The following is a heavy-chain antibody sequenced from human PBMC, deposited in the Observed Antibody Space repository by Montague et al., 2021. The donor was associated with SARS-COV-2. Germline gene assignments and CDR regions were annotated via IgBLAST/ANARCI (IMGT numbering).Heavy chain of an antibody. Sequence: SETLSLTCAVSGGSISSDNWWTWVRQPPGKGLEWVGEIYYTGSTKYKPSLKSRVSILVDKSKNHFSLRLTSVTAADTAVYYCARRGTGHSGLAFWGQGTRVTVSS. V-gene: IGHV4-4*02. CDR1: GGSISSDNW. CDR2: IYYTGST. CDR3: ARRGTGHSGLAF. J-gene: IGHJ4*03. D-gene: IGHD3-16*01.